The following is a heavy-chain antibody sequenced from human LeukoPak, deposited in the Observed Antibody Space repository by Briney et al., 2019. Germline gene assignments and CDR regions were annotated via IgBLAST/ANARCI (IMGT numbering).Heavy chain of an antibody. CDR1: GYTFTSYG. Sequence: ASVKVSCKASGYTFTSYGISWVRQAPGQGLEWMGWISAYNGNTNYAQKLQGRVTMTTDTSTSTAYMELRSLRSDDTAVYYCARDRLRAYYYGSESKKPFDYWGQGTLVTVSS. J-gene: IGHJ4*02. CDR2: ISAYNGNT. D-gene: IGHD3-10*01. CDR3: ARDRLRAYYYGSESKKPFDY. V-gene: IGHV1-18*04.